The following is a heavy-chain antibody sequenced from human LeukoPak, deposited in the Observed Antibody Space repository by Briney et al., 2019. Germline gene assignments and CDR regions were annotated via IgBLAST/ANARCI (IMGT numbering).Heavy chain of an antibody. CDR1: GGSISSYY. D-gene: IGHD3-10*01. CDR3: ARGGYYGSGNDFRFDP. CDR2: IYYSGST. J-gene: IGHJ5*02. Sequence: SETLSLTCTVSGGSISSYYWSWVRQPPGKGLEWIGYIYYSGSTNYNPSLKSRVTISVDTSKNQFSLKLSSVTPADTAVYYCARGGYYGSGNDFRFDPWGQGTLVTVSS. V-gene: IGHV4-59*01.